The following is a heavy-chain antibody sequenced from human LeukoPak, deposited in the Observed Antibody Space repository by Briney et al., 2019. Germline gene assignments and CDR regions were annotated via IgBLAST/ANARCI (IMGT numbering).Heavy chain of an antibody. CDR1: GYTFTGYY. V-gene: IGHV1-2*04. D-gene: IGHD5-12*01. Sequence: GASVKVSFKASGYTFTGYYMHWVRQAPGQGREGMGWINPNSGGTNYAQKFQGWVTMTRDTSISTAYMERSRLRSDDTAVYYCARSLALGVATVGARLDDDPLDYWGQGTLVTVSS. CDR2: INPNSGGT. J-gene: IGHJ4*02. CDR3: ARSLALGVATVGARLDDDPLDY.